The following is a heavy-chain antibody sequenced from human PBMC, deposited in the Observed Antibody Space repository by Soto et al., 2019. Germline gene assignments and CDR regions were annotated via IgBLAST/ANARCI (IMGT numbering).Heavy chain of an antibody. Sequence: GGSLRLSCVGFGFRFSDYPLIWVRPALGQGLEWVANITRRGTPTNCVGSVGGRFSASRDNTRNSLYLNMDRLRVGDTATYYCVRGTPTPGLDIWGRGTTVTVSS. CDR2: ITRRGTPT. D-gene: IGHD1-7*01. V-gene: IGHV3-7*03. J-gene: IGHJ6*02. CDR1: GFRFSDYP. CDR3: VRGTPTPGLDI.